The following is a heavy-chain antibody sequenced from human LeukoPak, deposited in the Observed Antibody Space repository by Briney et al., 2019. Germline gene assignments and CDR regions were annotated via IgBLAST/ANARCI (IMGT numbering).Heavy chain of an antibody. CDR2: IIPILGIA. Sequence: SVKVSCKASGGTFSSYAISWVRQAPGQGLEWMGRIIPILGIANYAQKFQGRVTITADKSTSTAYMELSSLRSEDTAVYYCARSSAGTSGYYWGQGTLVTVSS. V-gene: IGHV1-69*04. CDR1: GGTFSSYA. D-gene: IGHD1-1*01. CDR3: ARSSAGTSGYY. J-gene: IGHJ4*02.